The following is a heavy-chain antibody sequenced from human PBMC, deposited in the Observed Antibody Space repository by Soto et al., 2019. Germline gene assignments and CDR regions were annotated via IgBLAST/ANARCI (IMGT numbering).Heavy chain of an antibody. Sequence: GESLKISCKGSGYSFTSYWIGWVRQMPGKGLEWMGIIYPGDSDTRYSPSFQGQVTISAVKSISTAYLQWSSLKASDTAMYYCARTERWLQPNFDYWGQGTRVTVSS. D-gene: IGHD5-12*01. CDR2: IYPGDSDT. CDR1: GYSFTSYW. CDR3: ARTERWLQPNFDY. J-gene: IGHJ4*02. V-gene: IGHV5-51*01.